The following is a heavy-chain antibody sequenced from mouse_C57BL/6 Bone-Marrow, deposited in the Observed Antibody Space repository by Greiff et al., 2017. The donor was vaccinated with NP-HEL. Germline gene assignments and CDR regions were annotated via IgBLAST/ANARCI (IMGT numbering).Heavy chain of an antibody. CDR1: GYTFTSHW. V-gene: IGHV1-74*01. Sequence: QVQLQQPGAELVKPGASVKVSCTASGYTFTSHWMPWVKQRPGQGLEWIGRIHPSDSDTNYNQKFQGKATLTVDKSSSTAYMQLSSLTSEVSAVYYCAIGLSFAYWGQGTLVTVSA. CDR3: AIGLSFAY. J-gene: IGHJ3*01. D-gene: IGHD3-1*01. CDR2: IHPSDSDT.